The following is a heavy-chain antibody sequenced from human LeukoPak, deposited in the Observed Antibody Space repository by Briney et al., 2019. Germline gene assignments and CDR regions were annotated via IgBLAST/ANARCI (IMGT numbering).Heavy chain of an antibody. CDR3: ARISSSWGESAAFDI. V-gene: IGHV4-38-2*02. CDR1: GYSISSGYY. D-gene: IGHD6-13*01. CDR2: IYHSGST. J-gene: IGHJ3*02. Sequence: TSSETLSLTCTVSGYSISSGYYWGWIRQPPGKGLEWIGSIYHSGSTYYNPSLKSRVTISVDTSKNQFSLKLSSVTAADTAVYYCARISSSWGESAAFDIWGQGTMVTVSS.